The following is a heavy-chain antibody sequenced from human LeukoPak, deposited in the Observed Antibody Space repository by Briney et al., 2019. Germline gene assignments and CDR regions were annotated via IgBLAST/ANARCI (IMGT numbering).Heavy chain of an antibody. J-gene: IGHJ4*02. CDR3: AKDLSLHVSSASAFDS. CDR1: GFSFSDYA. V-gene: IGHV3-23*01. CDR2: VSGSGEST. D-gene: IGHD5/OR15-5a*01. Sequence: GGSLRLSCAASGFSFSDYAVSWVRQAPGKGLEWVSSVSGSGESTYYADSVKGRFTIFRSHSSNTVFLQMNSLRPEDAALYHRAKDLSLHVSSASAFDSWGQGTLVTVSS.